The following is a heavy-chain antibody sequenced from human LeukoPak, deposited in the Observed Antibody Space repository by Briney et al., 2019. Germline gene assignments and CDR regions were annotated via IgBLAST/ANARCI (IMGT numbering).Heavy chain of an antibody. D-gene: IGHD6-6*01. V-gene: IGHV4-34*01. CDR2: INHSGST. J-gene: IGHJ6*03. CDR1: GGSFSGYY. Sequence: SETLSLTCAVYGGSFSGYYWSWIRQPPGKGLEWIGEINHSGSTNYNPSLKSRVTISVDTSKNQFSLKLSSVTAADTAVYYCASIAARGFRRYYYMDVWGKGTTVTVSS. CDR3: ASIAARGFRRYYYMDV.